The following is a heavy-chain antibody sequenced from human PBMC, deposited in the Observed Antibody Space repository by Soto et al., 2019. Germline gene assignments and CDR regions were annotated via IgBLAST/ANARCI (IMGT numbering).Heavy chain of an antibody. D-gene: IGHD3-10*01. CDR2: ISRDGTNK. CDR1: GFTFRSYA. Sequence: PGGSLRLSCAASGFTFRSYAIHWVRQAPGKGLEWVAVISRDGTNKYYVDSVKGRFTISRDNSKDTVYLQMNSLRDEDSAMFYCARSRSGAVADSFDFWGQGTLVPVSS. V-gene: IGHV3-30*04. J-gene: IGHJ4*02. CDR3: ARSRSGAVADSFDF.